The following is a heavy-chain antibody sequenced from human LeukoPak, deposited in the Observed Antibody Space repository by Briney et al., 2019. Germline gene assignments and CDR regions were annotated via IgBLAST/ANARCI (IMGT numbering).Heavy chain of an antibody. Sequence: PGGSLRLSCAASGFTFSSYGMHWVRQAPGKGLEWVSFIRYGGSNKYYADSVKGRFTISRDNSKNTLYLQMNSLRAEDTAVYYCAKGVSVIGALPDWVDPLGQGTLVTVSS. D-gene: IGHD2-21*01. CDR3: AKGVSVIGALPDWVDP. CDR1: GFTFSSYG. V-gene: IGHV3-30*02. CDR2: IRYGGSNK. J-gene: IGHJ5*01.